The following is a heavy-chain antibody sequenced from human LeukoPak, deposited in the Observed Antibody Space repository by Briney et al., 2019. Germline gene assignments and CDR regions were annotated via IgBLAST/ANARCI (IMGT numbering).Heavy chain of an antibody. CDR2: IYYSGST. D-gene: IGHD3-10*01. CDR3: AREVVDVLLWFGELHYYYYGMDV. CDR1: GGSISSSSYY. V-gene: IGHV4-39*02. Sequence: SETLSLTCTVSGGSISSSSYYWGWIRQPLGKGLEWIGSIYYSGSTYYNPSLKSRVTISVDTSKNQFSLKLSSVTAADTAVYYCAREVVDVLLWFGELHYYYYGMDVWGQGTTVTVSS. J-gene: IGHJ6*02.